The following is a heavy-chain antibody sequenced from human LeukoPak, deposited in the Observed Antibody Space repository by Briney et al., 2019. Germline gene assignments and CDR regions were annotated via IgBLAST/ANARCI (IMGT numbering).Heavy chain of an antibody. CDR2: INPRGGTT. V-gene: IGHV1-46*01. CDR3: AREADTTMITLSSVY. Sequence: ASVKVSCQSSGYTFTSYYMHWVRQAPGQGLDWMGIINPRGGTTGYAQKFQGRVTKTRGTSTSTVYMELSSLRSEDTAVYYCAREADTTMITLSSVYWGQGTLVTVSS. CDR1: GYTFTSYY. D-gene: IGHD5-18*01. J-gene: IGHJ4*02.